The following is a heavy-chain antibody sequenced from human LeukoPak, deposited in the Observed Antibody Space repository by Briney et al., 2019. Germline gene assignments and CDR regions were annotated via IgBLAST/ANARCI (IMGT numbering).Heavy chain of an antibody. CDR1: GGSISSSSYY. CDR3: ARGVTKRWLQRAYYFDY. V-gene: IGHV4-39*01. J-gene: IGHJ4*02. D-gene: IGHD5-24*01. CDR2: IFYSGST. Sequence: PSETLSLTCTVSGGSISSSSYYWGWIRQPPGKGLEWIGTIFYSGSTYYNPSLKSRFTISVDTSKNQFSLKLSSVTAADTAVYYCARGVTKRWLQRAYYFDYWGQGTLVTISS.